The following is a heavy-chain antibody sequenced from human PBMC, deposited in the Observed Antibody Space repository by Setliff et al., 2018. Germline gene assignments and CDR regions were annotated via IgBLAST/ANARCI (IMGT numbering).Heavy chain of an antibody. Sequence: SETLSLTCTVSGGSISSGSYFWSWIRQPPGKGLEWIGSIYFSGNTYYNPSLKSRVTISVDTSKNQFSLKLSSVTAAGTAVYYCARLGSARYDSSGYYPDNWFDPWGQGTLVTVSS. J-gene: IGHJ5*02. CDR1: GGSISSGSYF. V-gene: IGHV4-39*01. CDR3: ARLGSARYDSSGYYPDNWFDP. D-gene: IGHD3-22*01. CDR2: IYFSGNT.